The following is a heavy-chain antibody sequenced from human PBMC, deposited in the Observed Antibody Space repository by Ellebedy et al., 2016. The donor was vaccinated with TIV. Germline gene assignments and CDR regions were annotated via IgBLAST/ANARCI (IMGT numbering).Heavy chain of an antibody. V-gene: IGHV1-24*01. Sequence: ASVKVSCXVSGDTLSELSVHWVRQSPGKGLEWMGGFAPEHSETMYSQNFQGRVTMTEDTSTGTAYMELSSLRSEDTAVYYCATGYDYTWGRLHDYWGQGTLVTVSP. J-gene: IGHJ4*02. CDR2: FAPEHSET. CDR1: GDTLSELS. D-gene: IGHD3-16*01. CDR3: ATGYDYTWGRLHDY.